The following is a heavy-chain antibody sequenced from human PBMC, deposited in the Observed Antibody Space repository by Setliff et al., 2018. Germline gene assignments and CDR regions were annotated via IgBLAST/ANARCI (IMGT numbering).Heavy chain of an antibody. CDR1: GGTFSDYH. Sequence: PSETLSLTCAAYGGTFSDYHWTWIRQSPEKGLEWIGVTNHRGSTNYNPSLKSRVTISIDTSRDQFSLKLISMIAADTAVYYCARGRNIAARLLDSWGQGTLVTVSS. J-gene: IGHJ4*02. CDR3: ARGRNIAARLLDS. CDR2: TNHRGST. D-gene: IGHD6-6*01. V-gene: IGHV4-34*01.